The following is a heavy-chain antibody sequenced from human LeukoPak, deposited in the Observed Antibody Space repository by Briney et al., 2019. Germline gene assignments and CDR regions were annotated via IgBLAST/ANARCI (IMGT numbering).Heavy chain of an antibody. V-gene: IGHV1-18*01. CDR1: GYTLTSYG. Sequence: ASVKVSCKASGYTLTSYGISWVRQAPGQGLEWMGWISAYNGNTKYAQKLQSRVTMTTDTPTSTAYMELRSLRSDDTAVYYCARDRPDYYDSSAYLRGLYSAFGCWGQGTLVTVSS. CDR2: ISAYNGNT. J-gene: IGHJ4*02. D-gene: IGHD3-22*01. CDR3: ARDRPDYYDSSAYLRGLYSAFGC.